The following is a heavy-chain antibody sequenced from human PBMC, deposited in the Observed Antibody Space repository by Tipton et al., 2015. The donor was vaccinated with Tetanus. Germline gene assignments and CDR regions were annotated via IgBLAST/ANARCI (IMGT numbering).Heavy chain of an antibody. Sequence: QLVQSGGGVVQPGRSLRLSCAASGFTFSNYGMHWVRQAPGKGLEWVSGIRWNGVSIGYAEFVKGRFIISRDNAKKSLYLQMNSLRAEVTALYYCAKELGFLRHSSSFDYWGLGSPVTVSS. CDR3: AKELGFLRHSSSFDY. J-gene: IGHJ4*02. CDR1: GFTFSNYG. V-gene: IGHV3-9*01. CDR2: IRWNGVSI. D-gene: IGHD6-6*01.